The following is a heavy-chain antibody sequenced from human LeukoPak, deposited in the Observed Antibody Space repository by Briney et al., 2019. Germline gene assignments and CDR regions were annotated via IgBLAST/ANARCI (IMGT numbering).Heavy chain of an antibody. CDR3: AGGIGYATSPADH. CDR1: GGSMKNYY. J-gene: IGHJ5*02. D-gene: IGHD6-13*01. CDR2: IHDTRGT. V-gene: IGHV4-59*01. Sequence: SETLSLTCTVSGGSMKNYYWSWIRQPPGKGREWVGYIHDTRGTNYNPYLKSRVTMSLDTSNNYFSLSLNSVTAADTAVYFCAGGIGYATSPADHLGQGTLVIVSS.